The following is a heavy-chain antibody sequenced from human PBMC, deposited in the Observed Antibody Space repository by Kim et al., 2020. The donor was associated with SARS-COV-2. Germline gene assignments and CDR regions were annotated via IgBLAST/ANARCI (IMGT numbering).Heavy chain of an antibody. J-gene: IGHJ4*02. Sequence: GGSLRLSCAASGFTFSSYAMSWVRQAPGKGLEWVSAISGSGGSTYYADSVKGRFTISRDNSKNTLYLQMNSLRAEDTAVYYCAKEGESYCGGDCPYYFDYWGQGTLVTVSS. V-gene: IGHV3-23*01. CDR2: ISGSGGST. CDR3: AKEGESYCGGDCPYYFDY. CDR1: GFTFSSYA. D-gene: IGHD2-21*02.